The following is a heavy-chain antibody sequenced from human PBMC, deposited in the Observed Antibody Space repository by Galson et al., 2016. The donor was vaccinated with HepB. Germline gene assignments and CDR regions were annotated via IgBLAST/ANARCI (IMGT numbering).Heavy chain of an antibody. J-gene: IGHJ6*02. CDR2: ISVNSGNT. Sequence: SVKVSCKASGYTFPSKGISWVRQAPGQGLEWMGWISVNSGNTNYVQKLQGRVTMTTDTSTSTAYMELRSLTSDDTAVYYCARGRYYGMDVWGQGATVTVSS. CDR1: GYTFPSKG. V-gene: IGHV1-18*01. CDR3: ARGRYYGMDV.